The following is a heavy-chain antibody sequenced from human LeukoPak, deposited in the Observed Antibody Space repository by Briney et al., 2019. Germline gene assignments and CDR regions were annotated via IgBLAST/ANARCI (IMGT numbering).Heavy chain of an antibody. D-gene: IGHD3-22*01. CDR2: ISSSSSYI. CDR1: GFTFSSYS. J-gene: IGHJ6*02. CDR3: ARGEYYDSSGYYSDYYYGMDV. Sequence: GGSLRLSCAASGFTFSSYSMNWVRQAPGKGLEWVSSISSSSSYIYYADSVKGRFTISRDNAKNSLYLQMNSLRAEDTAVYYCARGEYYDSSGYYSDYYYGMDVWGQGTTVTVSS. V-gene: IGHV3-21*01.